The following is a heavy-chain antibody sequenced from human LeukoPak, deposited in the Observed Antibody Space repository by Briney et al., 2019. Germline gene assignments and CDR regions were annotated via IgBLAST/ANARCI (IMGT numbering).Heavy chain of an antibody. Sequence: ASVKVSCKASGYTFTGYYMHWERQAPGQGLEWMGWINPNSGGTNYAQKFQGWVTMTRDTSISTAYVELSRLRSDDTAVYYCARAQVVVVAASVYYYYGMDVWGKGTTVTVSS. CDR3: ARAQVVVVAASVYYYYGMDV. V-gene: IGHV1-2*04. D-gene: IGHD2-15*01. CDR2: INPNSGGT. J-gene: IGHJ6*04. CDR1: GYTFTGYY.